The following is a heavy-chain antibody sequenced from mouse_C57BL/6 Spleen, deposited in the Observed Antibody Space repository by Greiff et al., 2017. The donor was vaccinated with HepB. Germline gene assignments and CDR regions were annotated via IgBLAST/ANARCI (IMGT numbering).Heavy chain of an antibody. CDR3: ARLGWLRRGDY. J-gene: IGHJ2*01. Sequence: EVQVVESGGDLVKPGGSLKLSCAASGFTFSSYGMSWVRQTPDKRLEWVATISSGGSYTYYPDSVKGRFTISRDNAKNTLYLQMSSLKSEDTAMYDCARLGWLRRGDYWGQGTTLTVSS. D-gene: IGHD2-2*01. CDR1: GFTFSSYG. CDR2: ISSGGSYT. V-gene: IGHV5-6*01.